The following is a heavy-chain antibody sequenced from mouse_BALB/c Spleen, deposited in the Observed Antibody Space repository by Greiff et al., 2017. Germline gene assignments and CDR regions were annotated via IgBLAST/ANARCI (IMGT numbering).Heavy chain of an antibody. Sequence: EVQLQQSGAELVRPGALVKLSCKASGFNIKDYSMHWVKQRPEQGLEWIGWIDPENGTTIYDPKFQGKASITADTSSNTAYLQRSSLTSEDTDVYYCARDSSGYGAYWGQGTLVTVSA. CDR2: IDPENGTT. V-gene: IGHV14-1*02. D-gene: IGHD3-2*01. CDR3: ARDSSGYGAY. J-gene: IGHJ3*01. CDR1: GFNIKDYS.